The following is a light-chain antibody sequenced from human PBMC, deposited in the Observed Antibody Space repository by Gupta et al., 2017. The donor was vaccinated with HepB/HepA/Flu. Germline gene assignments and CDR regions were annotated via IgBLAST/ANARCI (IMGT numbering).Light chain of an antibody. CDR1: SSDVGGYNY. V-gene: IGLV2-11*01. CDR3: CSYAGSYTLVG. CDR2: YVS. J-gene: IGLJ2*01. Sequence: QSALTQPRSVSGSPGQSVTISCTGTSSDVGGYNYVSWYQQHPGKAPKLMSDYVSKRPSGVPDRFSGYKSGNTAYLTISGLQAEDEAEYYCCSYAGSYTLVGFGGGTKLTVL.